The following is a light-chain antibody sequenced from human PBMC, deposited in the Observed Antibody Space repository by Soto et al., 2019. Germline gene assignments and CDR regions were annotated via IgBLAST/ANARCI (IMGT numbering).Light chain of an antibody. CDR2: EVT. CDR1: SSDIGGYNF. J-gene: IGLJ3*02. Sequence: QSALTQPPSASGSPGQSVTISCTGTSSDIGGYNFVSWFQQHPGKAPKLMIYEVTKRPSGVPDRFSGSKSGYTASLTVSGLRAEDEADYYCRSFGGSNNVVFGGGTKLTVL. V-gene: IGLV2-8*01. CDR3: RSFGGSNNVV.